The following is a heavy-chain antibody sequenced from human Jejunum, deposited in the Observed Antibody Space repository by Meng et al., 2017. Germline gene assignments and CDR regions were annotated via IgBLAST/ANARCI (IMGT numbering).Heavy chain of an antibody. CDR3: VRLRSGASSLFDL. V-gene: IGHV4-34*01. Sequence: RHHRVSGACMPWGAVARTVACYECDFGCYDSGWTRQAPAKGLEYIGDVHHSGTTTCMPSLSRRLTISLAASKNQFALNLNSVTAAGTAIYYCVRLRSGASSLFDLWGPGTLVTVSS. CDR2: VHHSGTT. D-gene: IGHD2-15*01. CDR1: ECDFGCYD. J-gene: IGHJ5*02.